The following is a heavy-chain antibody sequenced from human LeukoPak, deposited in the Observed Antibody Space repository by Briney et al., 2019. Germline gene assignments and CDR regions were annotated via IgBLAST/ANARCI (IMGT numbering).Heavy chain of an antibody. Sequence: ASVKVSCKVSGYTLTELSMHWVRQAPGKGLEWMGGFDPEDGETIYAQKFQGRVTMTEDTSTDTAYMELSSLRSEDTAVYYCATTESIAARVSWFDPWGQGTLVTVSS. J-gene: IGHJ5*02. CDR2: FDPEDGET. CDR1: GYTLTELS. CDR3: ATTESIAARVSWFDP. D-gene: IGHD6-6*01. V-gene: IGHV1-24*01.